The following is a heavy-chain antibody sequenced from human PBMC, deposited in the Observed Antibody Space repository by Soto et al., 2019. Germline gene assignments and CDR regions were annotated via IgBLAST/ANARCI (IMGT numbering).Heavy chain of an antibody. V-gene: IGHV3-53*02. CDR1: GFTVSGNF. CDR2: IYSGDST. Sequence: DVQLVETGGGLIQPGGSLRLSCAASGFTVSGNFMSWVRQAPGKGLDWVSIIYSGDSTYYADSVKGRFTISRDNSKNTLYLQMNSLRAEDTAVYYCASRFSSSWSALDYWGQGTLVTVSS. D-gene: IGHD6-13*01. CDR3: ASRFSSSWSALDY. J-gene: IGHJ4*02.